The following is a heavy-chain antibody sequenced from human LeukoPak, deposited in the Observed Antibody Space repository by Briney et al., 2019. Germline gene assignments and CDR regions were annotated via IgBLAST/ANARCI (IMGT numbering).Heavy chain of an antibody. V-gene: IGHV4-59*08. D-gene: IGHD3-9*01. CDR3: ARVTKGILTGYSFDY. CDR1: GGSISSYY. J-gene: IGHJ4*02. CDR2: IYYSGST. Sequence: SETLSLTWTVAGGSISSYYWSWIRQPPGKGLEWSGYIYYSGSTNYTPSLKSRVTISVDTSKNQFSLKLSSVTAADTAVYYCARVTKGILTGYSFDYWGQGTLVTVSS.